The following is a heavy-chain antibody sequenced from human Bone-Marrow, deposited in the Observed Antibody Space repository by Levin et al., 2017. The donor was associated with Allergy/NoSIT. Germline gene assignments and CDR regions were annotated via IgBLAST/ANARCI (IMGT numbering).Heavy chain of an antibody. D-gene: IGHD2-8*02. CDR1: EFTVSDAW. J-gene: IGHJ4*02. Sequence: PGGSLRLSFAASEFTVSDAWMTWVRQAPGKGLEWVGRIKTKSEGGTTDYAAPVKGRFTISRDDSKNTLYLEMVSLKIEDTAVYYCTTRSCSGALCRYDYWGQGTLVTVSS. CDR2: IKTKSEGGTT. V-gene: IGHV3-15*01. CDR3: TTRSCSGALCRYDY.